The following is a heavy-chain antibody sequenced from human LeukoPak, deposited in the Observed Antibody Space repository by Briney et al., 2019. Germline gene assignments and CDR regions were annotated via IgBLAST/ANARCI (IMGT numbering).Heavy chain of an antibody. CDR3: ARDQEIAVAVSDAFDI. Sequence: ASVTVSCKASGYTFSSYGISWVRQAPGQGLEWMGWISAYNGNTYYAQNLQGRVTMTRDTSISTAYMELSRLRSDDTAVYYCARDQEIAVAVSDAFDIWGQGTMVTVSS. V-gene: IGHV1-18*01. CDR2: ISAYNGNT. D-gene: IGHD6-19*01. J-gene: IGHJ3*02. CDR1: GYTFSSYG.